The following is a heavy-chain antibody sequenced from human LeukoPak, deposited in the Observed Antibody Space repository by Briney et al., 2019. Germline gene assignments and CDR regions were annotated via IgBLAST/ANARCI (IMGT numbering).Heavy chain of an antibody. CDR3: ARDPLYSSGWYGKKPFDY. J-gene: IGHJ4*02. CDR2: TYYRSKWYN. V-gene: IGHV6-1*01. CDR1: GDSVSSNSAA. Sequence: QSGPRLVKPSQTLSLTCAISGDSVSSNSAAWNWIRQSPSRGLEWLGRTYYRSKWYNDYAVSVKSRITINPDTSKNQFSLQLNSVTPEDTAVYYCARDPLYSSGWYGKKPFDYWGQGTLVTVSS. D-gene: IGHD6-19*01.